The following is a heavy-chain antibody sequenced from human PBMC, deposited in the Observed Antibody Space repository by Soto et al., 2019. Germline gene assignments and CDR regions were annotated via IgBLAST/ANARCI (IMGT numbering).Heavy chain of an antibody. CDR1: GFTFSDYY. V-gene: IGHV3-11*04. Sequence: LRLSCAASGFTFSDYYMSWIRQAPGKGLEWVSYISSSGSTIYYADSVKGRFTISRDNSKNTLYLQMNSLRAEDTALYYCARGPWADAAAGFNFDYWGQGTLVTVSS. CDR3: ARGPWADAAAGFNFDY. J-gene: IGHJ4*02. D-gene: IGHD6-13*01. CDR2: ISSSGSTI.